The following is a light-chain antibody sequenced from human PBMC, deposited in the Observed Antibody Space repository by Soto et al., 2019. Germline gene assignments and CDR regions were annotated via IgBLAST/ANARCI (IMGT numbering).Light chain of an antibody. Sequence: QSVLTQPPSESRAPGQRVTISCTGSSSNIGAGYDVHWYQQLPGTAPKLLIYGNSNRPSGVPDRFSGSKSGTSASLAITGLQAEDEAYYYCQSYDSSLSGVVFGGGTKVTFL. V-gene: IGLV1-40*01. CDR3: QSYDSSLSGVV. CDR1: SSNIGAGYD. CDR2: GNS. J-gene: IGLJ2*01.